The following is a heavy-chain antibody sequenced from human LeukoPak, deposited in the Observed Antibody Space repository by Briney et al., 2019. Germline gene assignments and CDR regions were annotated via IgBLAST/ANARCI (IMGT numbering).Heavy chain of an antibody. CDR1: GFTFSSYG. CDR3: TKDRTIVGAIS. CDR2: ISYDGSNK. Sequence: GGPLRLSCTASGFTFSSYGMPWVRQAPGKGLEWVAVISYDGSNKYYADSVKGRFTISRDNSKNTLYLQMNSLRAEDTAVYYCTKDRTIVGAISWGQGTLVTVSS. D-gene: IGHD1-26*01. V-gene: IGHV3-30*18. J-gene: IGHJ5*02.